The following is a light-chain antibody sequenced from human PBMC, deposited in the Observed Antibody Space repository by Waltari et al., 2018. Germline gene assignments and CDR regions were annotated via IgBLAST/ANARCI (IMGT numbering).Light chain of an antibody. Sequence: QSVLTQPPSASGTPGQRVPISCSGRSSDLGTNYVYWYRQVPGTAPRLIMYRNDQRPIGVPVRFSASKSGTSASLVISGLWSEDEAAYYCSTWDDSLSSPVFGGGTKLTVL. CDR2: RND. J-gene: IGLJ3*02. V-gene: IGLV1-47*03. CDR1: SSDLGTNY. CDR3: STWDDSLSSPV.